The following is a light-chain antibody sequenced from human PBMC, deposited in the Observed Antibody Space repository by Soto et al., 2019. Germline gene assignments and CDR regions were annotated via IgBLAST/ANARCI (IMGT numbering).Light chain of an antibody. CDR2: DAS. J-gene: IGKJ2*01. V-gene: IGKV3-15*01. CDR3: PQYNHWPLYT. Sequence: EVVMTQSPATLSVSPGERATLSCRASQSVSRNLAWYQQRPGRAPRLLIYDASTRATNLPTRFSGSGSGTEFTPTISSLQSEDFAVYYCPQYNHWPLYTFVQGTKLEIK. CDR1: QSVSRN.